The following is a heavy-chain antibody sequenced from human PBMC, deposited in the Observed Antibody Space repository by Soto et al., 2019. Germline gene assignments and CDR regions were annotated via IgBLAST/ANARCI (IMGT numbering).Heavy chain of an antibody. D-gene: IGHD6-13*01. CDR2: IIPIFGTA. V-gene: IGHV1-69*13. Sequence: SVKVSCKASGGTFSSYAISWVRQAPGQGLEWMGGIIPIFGTANYAQKFQGRVTITADESTSTAYMELSSLRSEDTAVYSCARGNEYSSSWHGESFDYWGQGTLVTVSS. J-gene: IGHJ4*02. CDR3: ARGNEYSSSWHGESFDY. CDR1: GGTFSSYA.